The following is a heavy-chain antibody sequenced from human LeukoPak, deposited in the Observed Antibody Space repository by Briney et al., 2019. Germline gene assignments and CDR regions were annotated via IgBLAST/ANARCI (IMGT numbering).Heavy chain of an antibody. J-gene: IGHJ4*02. D-gene: IGHD2-2*01. CDR1: GGSISSYY. CDR3: ATIGVPAAIRY. CDR2: IYYSGST. V-gene: IGHV4-59*04. Sequence: SETLSLTCTVSGGSISSYYWSWIRQPPGKGLEWIGYIYYSGSTYYNPSLKSRVTISVDTSKNQFSLKLSSVTAADTAVYYCATIGVPAAIRYWGQGTLVTVSS.